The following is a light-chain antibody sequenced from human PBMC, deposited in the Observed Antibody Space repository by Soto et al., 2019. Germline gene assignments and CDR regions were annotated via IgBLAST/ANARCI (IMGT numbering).Light chain of an antibody. V-gene: IGLV1-40*01. CDR3: QSYHGSLRGV. CDR1: SSNIGAGYH. J-gene: IGLJ3*02. Sequence: QLVLTQPPSVSGAPGQRVTISCTGSSSNIGAGYHVHWYQQVPGTAPKLLIYGNSNRPSGVPDRFSGSKSGTSASLAITGLQAEDEADYYCQSYHGSLRGVFGGGTKLTVL. CDR2: GNS.